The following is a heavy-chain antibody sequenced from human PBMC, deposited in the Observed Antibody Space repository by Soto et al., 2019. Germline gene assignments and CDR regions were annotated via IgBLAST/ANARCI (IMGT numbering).Heavy chain of an antibody. J-gene: IGHJ6*03. CDR2: INHSGIT. V-gene: IGHV4-34*01. CDR3: ASRIYVYYYMDV. D-gene: IGHD2-15*01. Sequence: SETLSLTCAVYGGSFSGNYWIWIRQPPGKGLEWIGDINHSGITNYNPSLKSRVTISVDTSKNQFSLKVSSVTAADTAVYYCASRIYVYYYMDVWAKGTTVTVSS. CDR1: GGSFSGNY.